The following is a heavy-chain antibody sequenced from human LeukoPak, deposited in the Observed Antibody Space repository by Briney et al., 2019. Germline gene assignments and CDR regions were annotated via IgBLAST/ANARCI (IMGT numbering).Heavy chain of an antibody. V-gene: IGHV3-53*01. D-gene: IGHD3-10*01. Sequence: PGGSLRLSCAASGFTVSSNYMSWVRQAPGKGLEWVSVIYSGGSTYYADSVKGRFTISRDNSKNTLYLQMNSLRAEDTAVYFCARDRSTMVRGVFHWYFDLWGRGTLVTVSS. CDR3: ARDRSTMVRGVFHWYFDL. CDR1: GFTVSSNY. J-gene: IGHJ2*01. CDR2: IYSGGST.